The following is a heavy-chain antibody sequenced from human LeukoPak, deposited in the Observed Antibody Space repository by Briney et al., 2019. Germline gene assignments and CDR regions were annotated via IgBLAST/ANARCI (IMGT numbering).Heavy chain of an antibody. J-gene: IGHJ6*03. CDR3: ASSSIAARPPSGSEYYYYYYYMDV. Sequence: GGSLRLSCAASGFTVSSNYMSWVRQAPGKGLEWVSVIYSGGSTYYADSVKGRFTISRDNSKNTLYLQMNSLRAEDTAVYYCASSSIAARPPSGSEYYYYYYYMDVWGKGTTVTVSS. D-gene: IGHD6-6*01. V-gene: IGHV3-53*01. CDR1: GFTVSSNY. CDR2: IYSGGST.